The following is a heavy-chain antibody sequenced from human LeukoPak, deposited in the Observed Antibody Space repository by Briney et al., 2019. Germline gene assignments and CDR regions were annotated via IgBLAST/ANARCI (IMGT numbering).Heavy chain of an antibody. D-gene: IGHD4/OR15-4a*01. CDR3: ARDKLYGASDF. J-gene: IGHJ4*02. CDR1: GYTFTGYY. CDR2: INPTRDST. V-gene: IGHV1-2*02. Sequence: ASVKVSCKASGYTFTGYYMHWVRQAPGQGLEWMGWINPTRDSTNYAPKFQGRVTMSREPSISTVYMEVSRLRSDDTAIYYCARDKLYGASDFWGQGTLVTVSS.